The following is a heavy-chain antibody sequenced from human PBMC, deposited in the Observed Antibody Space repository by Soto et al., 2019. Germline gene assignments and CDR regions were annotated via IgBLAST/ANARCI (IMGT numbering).Heavy chain of an antibody. Sequence: QVQLQESGPGQVKPAETLSLTCTVSGGSITNNYWSWIRQSPGKGLEWIGCSYYSGSTSYNPSLRTRVTTSIDTSKTQFSLRLRSVTAADTAVYYCARRQNWNNLFDTWGQGTLVTVSS. CDR1: GGSITNNY. CDR3: ARRQNWNNLFDT. J-gene: IGHJ5*02. CDR2: SYYSGST. V-gene: IGHV4-59*08. D-gene: IGHD1-1*01.